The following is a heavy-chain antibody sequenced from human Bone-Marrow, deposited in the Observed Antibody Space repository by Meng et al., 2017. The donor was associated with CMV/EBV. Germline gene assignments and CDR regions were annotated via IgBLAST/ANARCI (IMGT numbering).Heavy chain of an antibody. CDR2: INHSGST. V-gene: IGHV4-34*01. CDR1: GGSFSGYY. J-gene: IGHJ4*02. Sequence: SETLYLTCAVYGGSFSGYYWSWIRQPPGKGLEWIGEINHSGSTNYNPSLKSRVTISVDKSKNQFSLKLSSVTAADTAVYYCATGYCSSTSCYWRYWGQGTLVTVSS. D-gene: IGHD2-2*01. CDR3: ATGYCSSTSCYWRY.